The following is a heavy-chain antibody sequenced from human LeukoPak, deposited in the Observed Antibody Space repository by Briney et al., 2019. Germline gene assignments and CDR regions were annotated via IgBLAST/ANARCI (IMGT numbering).Heavy chain of an antibody. CDR3: ARRGKWIQWNFDF. CDR2: INRDGST. J-gene: IGHJ4*02. CDR1: GGPFNDYY. D-gene: IGHD5-12*01. Sequence: SETLSLTCAVEGGPFNDYYWSWIRQSPGKGLEWIGEINRDGSTNYNPSLESRLSMSVDTARKHVSLKMRSVTAADTAVYFCARRGKWIQWNFDFWGQGALVTVSS. V-gene: IGHV4-34*01.